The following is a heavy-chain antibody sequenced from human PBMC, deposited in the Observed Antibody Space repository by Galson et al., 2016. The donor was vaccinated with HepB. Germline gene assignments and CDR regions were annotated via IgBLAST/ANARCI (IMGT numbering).Heavy chain of an antibody. CDR1: EFTFSNYA. Sequence: SLRLSCAASEFTFSNYAMSWVRQAPGEGLEWVSSISSGGVSTYYADSVKGRFTISRDNSKNTLYLQMNSLRAEDTAIYYCGKHGGFDYWGQGALVTVSS. CDR3: GKHGGFDY. J-gene: IGHJ4*02. D-gene: IGHD3-16*01. CDR2: ISSGGVST. V-gene: IGHV3-23*01.